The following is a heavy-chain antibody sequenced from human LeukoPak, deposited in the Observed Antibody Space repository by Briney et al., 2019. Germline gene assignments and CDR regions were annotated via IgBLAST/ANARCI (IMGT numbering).Heavy chain of an antibody. D-gene: IGHD5-12*01. Sequence: GGSLRLSCAAFGFTFSDYYMTWIRQAPGKGLEWVANIKQDGYEKYYVGSVKGRFTISRDNARDSLYLQMNSLRAEDTAVYYCARDYVAHTSGYYYWGQGTLVTVSS. CDR2: IKQDGYEK. CDR3: ARDYVAHTSGYYY. J-gene: IGHJ4*02. CDR1: GFTFSDYY. V-gene: IGHV3-7*01.